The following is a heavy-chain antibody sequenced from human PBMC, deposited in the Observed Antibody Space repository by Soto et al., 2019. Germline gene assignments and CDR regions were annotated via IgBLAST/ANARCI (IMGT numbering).Heavy chain of an antibody. J-gene: IGHJ4*02. V-gene: IGHV5-51*01. D-gene: IGHD3-9*01. Sequence: ELQLVQSGAEVKKPGESLKISCKGSGYNFANYWIGWVRQMPGKGLEWMGIIYPGNSDTRYSPSFQGQVTFSADTSISTAYLEWSSLKASDTAIYYCARHVYYDVLKKNYWGQGTLVTVSS. CDR1: GYNFANYW. CDR2: IYPGNSDT. CDR3: ARHVYYDVLKKNY.